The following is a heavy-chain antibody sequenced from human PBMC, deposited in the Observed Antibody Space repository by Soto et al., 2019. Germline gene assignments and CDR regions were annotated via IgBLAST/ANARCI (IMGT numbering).Heavy chain of an antibody. Sequence: SETLSLTCTVSGGSISSSSYYWGWIRQPPGKGLEWIGYIYYSGSTYSNPSLKSRVTISVDTSKNQFSLKLSSVTAADTAVYYCTVGALISVQNWGQGTQVTVSS. CDR2: IYYSGST. CDR3: TVGALISVQN. V-gene: IGHV4-39*01. J-gene: IGHJ1*01. D-gene: IGHD1-26*01. CDR1: GGSISSSSYY.